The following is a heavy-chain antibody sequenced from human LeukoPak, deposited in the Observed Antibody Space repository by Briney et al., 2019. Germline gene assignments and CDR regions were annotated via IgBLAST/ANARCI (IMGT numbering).Heavy chain of an antibody. Sequence: ASVKVSCKASGYTFTGYYMHWVRQAPGQGLEWMGWINPNSGGTNYAQKFQGRVTMTRDTSISTAYMELSRLRSDDTAVYYCARDRYSLTLPDYWGQGTLVTVSS. J-gene: IGHJ4*02. CDR3: ARDRYSLTLPDY. V-gene: IGHV1-2*02. CDR2: INPNSGGT. CDR1: GYTFTGYY. D-gene: IGHD2-21*01.